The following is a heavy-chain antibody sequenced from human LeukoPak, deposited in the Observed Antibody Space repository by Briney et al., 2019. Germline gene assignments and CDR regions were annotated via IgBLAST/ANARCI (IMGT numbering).Heavy chain of an antibody. Sequence: PGGSLRLSCAASGFTFNSYAMHWVRQAPGKGLEWVAVISYDGSNKYYADSVKGRSTISRDNSKNTLYLQMNSLRPEDTAVYYCARTGFLYYFDYWGQGTLVTVSS. CDR3: ARTGFLYYFDY. J-gene: IGHJ4*02. CDR2: ISYDGSNK. V-gene: IGHV3-30*04. D-gene: IGHD3-9*01. CDR1: GFTFNSYA.